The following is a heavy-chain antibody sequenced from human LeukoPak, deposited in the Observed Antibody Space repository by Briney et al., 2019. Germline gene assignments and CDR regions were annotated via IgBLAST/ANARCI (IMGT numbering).Heavy chain of an antibody. CDR1: GGSFSGYY. CDR3: AKDYYDSSGYVGDAFDI. J-gene: IGHJ3*02. CDR2: ISGSGGST. D-gene: IGHD3-22*01. Sequence: ETLSLTCAVYGGSFSGYYWSWVRQAPGKGLEWVSAISGSGGSTYYADSVKGRFTISRDNSKNTLYLQMNSLRAEDTAVYYCAKDYYDSSGYVGDAFDIWGQGTMVTVSS. V-gene: IGHV3-23*01.